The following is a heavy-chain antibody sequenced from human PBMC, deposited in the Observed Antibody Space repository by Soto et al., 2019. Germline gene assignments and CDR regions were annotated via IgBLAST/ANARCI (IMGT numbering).Heavy chain of an antibody. CDR3: AREGARLVLGYYYYGMDV. J-gene: IGHJ6*02. CDR1: GGTFSSYA. D-gene: IGHD6-6*01. CDR2: IIPIFGTA. V-gene: IGHV1-69*13. Sequence: SVKVSCKASGGTFSSYAISWVRQAPGQGLEWMGGIIPIFGTANYAQKFQGRVTITADESTSTAYMELSSLRSEDTAVYYCAREGARLVLGYYYYGMDVWGQGATGTVSS.